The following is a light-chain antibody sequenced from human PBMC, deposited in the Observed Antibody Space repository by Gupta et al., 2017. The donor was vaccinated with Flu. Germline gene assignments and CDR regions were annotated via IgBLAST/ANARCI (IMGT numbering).Light chain of an antibody. CDR3: QVWDSSSDHVV. CDR2: NDN. Sequence: SYVLTQPPPVSVAPGQTARIACGGNNLGGKSVHWYHQRPGQAPVLVVYNDNDRPSGIPERFSGSNSGNTATLTISRVEAGDEADYYGQVWDSSSDHVVFGTGTQVTVL. V-gene: IGLV3-21*02. J-gene: IGLJ1*01. CDR1: NLGGKS.